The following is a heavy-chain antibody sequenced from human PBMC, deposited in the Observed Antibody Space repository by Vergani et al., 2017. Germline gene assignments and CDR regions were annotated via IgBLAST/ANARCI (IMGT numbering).Heavy chain of an antibody. CDR1: GFTFSSYA. CDR2: ISGSGGST. V-gene: IGHV3-23*01. CDR3: ARDQGAAARPGYYYYYGMDV. Sequence: EVQLLESGGGLVQPGGSLRLSCAASGFTFSSYAMSWVRQAPGKGLEWVSAISGSGGSTYYADSVKGRFTISRDNAKNSLYLQMNSLRAEDTAVYYCARDQGAAARPGYYYYYGMDVWGQGP. J-gene: IGHJ6*02. D-gene: IGHD6-13*01.